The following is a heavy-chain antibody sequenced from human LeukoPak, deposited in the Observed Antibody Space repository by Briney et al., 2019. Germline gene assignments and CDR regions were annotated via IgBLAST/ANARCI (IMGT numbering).Heavy chain of an antibody. CDR2: IYHSGST. V-gene: IGHV4-30-2*01. CDR1: GGSISSGDYY. Sequence: EPSETLSLTCTVSGGSISSGDYYWSWIRQPPGKGLEWIGYIYHSGSTYYNPSLKSRVTISVDRSKNQFSLKLSSVTAADTAVYYCASVPLTTIAFDIWGQGTMVTVSS. CDR3: ASVPLTTIAFDI. J-gene: IGHJ3*02. D-gene: IGHD3-3*01.